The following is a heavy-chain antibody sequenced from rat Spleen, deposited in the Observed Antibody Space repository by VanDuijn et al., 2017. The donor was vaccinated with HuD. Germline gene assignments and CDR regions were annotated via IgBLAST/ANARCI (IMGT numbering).Heavy chain of an antibody. CDR3: TREGY. CDR2: ISYEGSST. D-gene: IGHD1-11*01. CDR1: GFTFSNYW. Sequence: EVQLVETGGGLVQPGRSLKLSCVASGFTFSNYWMYWVRQAPKKGLEWVASISYEGSSTYYGDSVKGRFTISRDNAKSTLYLQMNSLRSEDTATYYCTREGYWGQGVMVTVSS. J-gene: IGHJ2*01. V-gene: IGHV5-22*01.